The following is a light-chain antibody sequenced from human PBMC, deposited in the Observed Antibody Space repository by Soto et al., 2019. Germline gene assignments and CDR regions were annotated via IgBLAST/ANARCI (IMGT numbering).Light chain of an antibody. CDR2: DND. CDR1: RSNIGNDY. Sequence: QSVLTQPPSVSAAPGQKVTISCSGSRSNIGNDYVSWYQQLPGTAPKLLIYDNDKRPSGIPDRFSGAKSATSATLVITGLQTGDEADYYCGAWDSYLNVVFGGGTKLTVL. J-gene: IGLJ2*01. V-gene: IGLV1-51*01. CDR3: GAWDSYLNVV.